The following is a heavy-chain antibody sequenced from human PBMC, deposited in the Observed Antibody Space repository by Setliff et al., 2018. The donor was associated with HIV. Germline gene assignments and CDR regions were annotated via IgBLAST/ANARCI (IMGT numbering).Heavy chain of an antibody. D-gene: IGHD2-2*01. V-gene: IGHV4-38-2*02. CDR1: GFSISSDYY. J-gene: IGHJ5*02. CDR2: IYHSGKT. Sequence: PSETLSLTCSVSGFSISSDYYWNWVRQPPGQGLEWIGSIYHSGKTYSNPSLKSRVTVSVDTSMNPFSLNLNSVTATDTAVYHWARGSCFNTGCLDACGQGALVTVSS. CDR3: ARGSCFNTGCLDA.